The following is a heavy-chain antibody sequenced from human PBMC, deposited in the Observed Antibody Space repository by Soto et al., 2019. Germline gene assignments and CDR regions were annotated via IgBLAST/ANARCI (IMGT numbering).Heavy chain of an antibody. J-gene: IGHJ6*02. V-gene: IGHV4-59*01. D-gene: IGHD2-2*01. CDR1: GGSISSYY. Sequence: PSETLSLTCTVSGGSISSYYWSWIRQPPGKGLEWIGYIYYSGSTNYNPSLKSRVTISVDTSKNQFSLKLSSVTAADTAVYYCARDQIVVVPGGEYYYYGMDVWGQGTTVTVSS. CDR3: ARDQIVVVPGGEYYYYGMDV. CDR2: IYYSGST.